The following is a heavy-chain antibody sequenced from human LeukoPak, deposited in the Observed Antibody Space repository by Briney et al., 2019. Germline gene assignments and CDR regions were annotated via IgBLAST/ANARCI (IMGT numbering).Heavy chain of an antibody. CDR3: ARDGSDYYDSSGYYYSAFDI. Sequence: SETLSLTCAVYGGSFSGYYWSWIRQPPGKGLEWIGEIYHSGSTNYNPSLKSRVTISVDKSKNQFSLKLSSVTAADTAVYYCARDGSDYYDSSGYYYSAFDIWGQGTMVTVSS. V-gene: IGHV4-34*01. CDR2: IYHSGST. J-gene: IGHJ3*02. CDR1: GGSFSGYY. D-gene: IGHD3-22*01.